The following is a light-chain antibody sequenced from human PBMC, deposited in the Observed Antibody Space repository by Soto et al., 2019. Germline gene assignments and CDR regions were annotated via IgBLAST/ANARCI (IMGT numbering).Light chain of an antibody. Sequence: QSALTQPRSVSGSPGQSVTISCTGTSSDVGGYNYVSWYQQHPGKAPKLMIYDVSERPSGVPDRFSGSKSGNTAYLTISGLQAEDEADYYCCSYAGSYADVFGTGTKLTVL. CDR2: DVS. J-gene: IGLJ1*01. CDR1: SSDVGGYNY. V-gene: IGLV2-11*01. CDR3: CSYAGSYADV.